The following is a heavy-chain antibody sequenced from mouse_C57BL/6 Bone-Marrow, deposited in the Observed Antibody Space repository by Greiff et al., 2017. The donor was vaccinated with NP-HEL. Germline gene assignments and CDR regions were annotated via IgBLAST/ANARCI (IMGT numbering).Heavy chain of an antibody. V-gene: IGHV5-4*01. CDR1: GFTFSSYA. D-gene: IGHD2-4*01. J-gene: IGHJ4*01. Sequence: EVQGVESGGGLVKPGGSLKLSCAASGFTFSSYAMSWVRQTPEKRLEWVATISDGGSYTYYPDNVKGRFTISRDNAKNHLYLQMSHLKSEDTAMYYCARVGDYDDYAMDYWGQGTSVTVSS. CDR2: ISDGGSYT. CDR3: ARVGDYDDYAMDY.